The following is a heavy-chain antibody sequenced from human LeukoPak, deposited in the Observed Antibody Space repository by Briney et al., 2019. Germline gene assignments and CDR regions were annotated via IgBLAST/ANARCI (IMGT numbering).Heavy chain of an antibody. V-gene: IGHV3-23*01. D-gene: IGHD1-26*01. J-gene: IGHJ4*02. CDR1: GFSFGSYA. CDR2: ISGSGGST. CDR3: AKVGNWEPFDY. Sequence: GGSLRLSCAASGFSFGSYAMSWVRQAAGKGLEWVSAISGSGGSTYYADSVKGRFTISRDNSKNTLYLQMNSLRAEDTAVYYCAKVGNWEPFDYWGQGTLVTVSS.